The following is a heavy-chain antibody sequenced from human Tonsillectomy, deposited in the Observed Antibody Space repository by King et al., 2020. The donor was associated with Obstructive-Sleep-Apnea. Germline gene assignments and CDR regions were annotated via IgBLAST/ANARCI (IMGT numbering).Heavy chain of an antibody. V-gene: IGHV5-10-1*01. Sequence: DVQLVESGAEVKKPGESLRISCKGSGYSFTSYWISWVRQMPGKGLEWMGRIDPSDSYTNYSPSFQGHVTISADKSISTAYLQWGSLKASDTAMYYCARLISYCSSTSCYSGMDVWGQGTTVTVSS. J-gene: IGHJ6*02. D-gene: IGHD2-2*01. CDR1: GYSFTSYW. CDR2: IDPSDSYT. CDR3: ARLISYCSSTSCYSGMDV.